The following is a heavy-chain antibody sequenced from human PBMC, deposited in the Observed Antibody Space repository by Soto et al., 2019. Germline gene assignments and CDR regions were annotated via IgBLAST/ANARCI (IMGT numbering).Heavy chain of an antibody. CDR2: IYPGDSDT. J-gene: IGHJ6*02. CDR1: GYSFTGYW. V-gene: IGHV5-51*01. CDR3: AGGGVRGVITRTRDYYGMDV. D-gene: IGHD3-10*01. Sequence: GESLKISCKGSGYSFTGYWIGWVRQMPGKGLEWMGIIYPGDSDTRYSPSFQGQVTISADKSISTAYLQWSSLKASDTAMYYCAGGGVRGVITRTRDYYGMDVWGQGTTVPVSS.